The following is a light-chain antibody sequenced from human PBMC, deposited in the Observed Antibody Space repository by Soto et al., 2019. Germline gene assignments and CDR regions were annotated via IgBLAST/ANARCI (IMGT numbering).Light chain of an antibody. V-gene: IGKV3-20*01. CDR1: QTITGTY. CDR2: GAS. J-gene: IGKJ1*01. CDR3: QQYGRSKPWT. Sequence: EVVLTQFPGTLSLSPGERATLSCRASQTITGTYLAWYQQKPGQAPRLLIHGASTRATGIPDRFSGGGTGTDFNLNISRVEPEDFAMYYCQQYGRSKPWTFGQGTKGDIK.